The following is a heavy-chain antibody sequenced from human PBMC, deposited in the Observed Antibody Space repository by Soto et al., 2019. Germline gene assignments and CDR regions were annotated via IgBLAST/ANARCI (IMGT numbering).Heavy chain of an antibody. D-gene: IGHD2-2*01. J-gene: IGHJ5*02. Sequence: QVQLQQWGAGLLKPSETLSLTCAVYGGSFSGYYWSWIRQPPGKGLEWIGEINHSGSTNYNPSLKSQVPIAVDXXNXQXXLKLRSVAAADTAVYYCARGRVVVLPAAGHDWFDPWGQGTLVTVSS. CDR3: ARGRVVVLPAAGHDWFDP. V-gene: IGHV4-34*01. CDR2: INHSGST. CDR1: GGSFSGYY.